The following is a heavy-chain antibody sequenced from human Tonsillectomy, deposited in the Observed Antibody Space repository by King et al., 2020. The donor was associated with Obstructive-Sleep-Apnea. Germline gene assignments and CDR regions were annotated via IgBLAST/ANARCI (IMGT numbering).Heavy chain of an antibody. V-gene: IGHV4-34*01. CDR3: ARGSGAAAVNWFDP. J-gene: IGHJ5*02. CDR1: SGSFSDDY. CDR2: INHSGST. D-gene: IGHD6-13*01. Sequence: VQLQQWGAGLLKPSETLSLTCAVYSGSFSDDYWSWIRQPPRKGLEWFGVINHSGSTNYNHSLKSRVTISADTSNNQFSLKLSSVTAADTAVYYCARGSGAAAVNWFDPWGQGTLVTVSS.